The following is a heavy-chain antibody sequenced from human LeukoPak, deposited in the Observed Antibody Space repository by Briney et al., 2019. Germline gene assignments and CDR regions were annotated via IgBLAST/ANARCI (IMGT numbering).Heavy chain of an antibody. Sequence: SETLSLTCAVYGGSFSGYYWSWIRQPPGKGLEWIGSIYYSGSTYYNPSLKSRVTISVDTSKNQFSLKLSSVTAADTAVYYCARQYVGYSPNWFDPWGQGTLVTVSS. CDR2: IYYSGST. J-gene: IGHJ5*02. V-gene: IGHV4-34*01. CDR3: ARQYVGYSPNWFDP. CDR1: GGSFSGYY. D-gene: IGHD5-18*01.